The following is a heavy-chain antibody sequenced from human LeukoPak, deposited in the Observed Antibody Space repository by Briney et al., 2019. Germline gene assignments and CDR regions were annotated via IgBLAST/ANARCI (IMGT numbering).Heavy chain of an antibody. Sequence: GGSLRLSCAASAFTFSSYAMHWVRQAPGKGLEWVAVISYDGSNKYYADSVKGRFTISRDNSKNTLYLQMNSLRAEDTAVYYCARVATTRDIDYWGQGTLVTVSS. D-gene: IGHD5-24*01. J-gene: IGHJ4*02. V-gene: IGHV3-30*04. CDR1: AFTFSSYA. CDR3: ARVATTRDIDY. CDR2: ISYDGSNK.